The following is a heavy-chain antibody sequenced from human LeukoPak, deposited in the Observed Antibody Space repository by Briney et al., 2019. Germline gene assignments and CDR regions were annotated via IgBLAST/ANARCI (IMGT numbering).Heavy chain of an antibody. Sequence: VASVKVSCKASGYTFNTLDINWVRQATGQGPEWMGWVNPYNDKTVYAPKFQGRVSISSNNSINTAYMEFSGLKSDDTAVYYCARGRRLRGVTSRPIYYYYYMDVWGGGTTVTVSS. D-gene: IGHD3-10*01. CDR1: GYTFNTLD. J-gene: IGHJ6*03. CDR2: VNPYNDKT. CDR3: ARGRRLRGVTSRPIYYYYYMDV. V-gene: IGHV1-8*03.